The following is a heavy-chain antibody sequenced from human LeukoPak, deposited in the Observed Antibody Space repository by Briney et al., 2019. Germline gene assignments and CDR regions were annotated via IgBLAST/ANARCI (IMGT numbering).Heavy chain of an antibody. D-gene: IGHD3-10*01. V-gene: IGHV3-23*01. CDR3: SKDSPGSGSYIDY. CDR1: GFTFSSYA. J-gene: IGHJ4*02. Sequence: GGSLRLSCAASGFTFSSYAMSWVRQAPGKGLEWVSAISGSGGSTYYADSVKGRFTISRDNSKNTVYLQMNSLRAEDTAVYDCSKDSPGSGSYIDYWGQGTLVTVSS. CDR2: ISGSGGST.